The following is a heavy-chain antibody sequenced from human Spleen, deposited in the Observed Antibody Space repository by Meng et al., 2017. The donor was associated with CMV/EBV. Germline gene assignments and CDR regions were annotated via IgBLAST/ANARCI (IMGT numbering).Heavy chain of an antibody. CDR3: ARGMIVGATREHFDY. Sequence: SETLTLTCAVYGGSFSGYYWSWIRQPPGKGLEWIGEINHSGSTNYNPSLKSRVTISVDTSKNQFSLRLSSVTAADTAVYYCARGMIVGATREHFDYWGQGTLVTVSS. CDR2: INHSGST. V-gene: IGHV4-34*01. D-gene: IGHD1-26*01. J-gene: IGHJ4*02. CDR1: GGSFSGYY.